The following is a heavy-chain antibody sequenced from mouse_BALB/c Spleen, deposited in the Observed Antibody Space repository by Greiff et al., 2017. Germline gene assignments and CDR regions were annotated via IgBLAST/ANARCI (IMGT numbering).Heavy chain of an antibody. CDR3: ARWGVIRLRGFAY. Sequence: VQLKQSGAELVKPGASVKLSCTASGFNIKDTYMHWVKQRPEQGLEWIGRIDPANGNTKYDPKFQGKATITADTSSNTAYLQLSSLTSEDTAVYYCARWGVIRLRGFAYWGQGTLVTVSA. D-gene: IGHD1-2*01. J-gene: IGHJ3*01. CDR2: IDPANGNT. CDR1: GFNIKDTY. V-gene: IGHV14-3*02.